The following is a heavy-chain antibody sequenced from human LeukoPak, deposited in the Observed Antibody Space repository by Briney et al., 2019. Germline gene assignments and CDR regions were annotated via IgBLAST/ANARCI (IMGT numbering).Heavy chain of an antibody. CDR3: ARDWMEGATFEIQGPVDY. CDR1: GFTFSSYG. V-gene: IGHV3-30*02. D-gene: IGHD1-26*01. Sequence: GGSLRLSCAASGFTFSSYGMHWVRQAPGKGLEWVAFIRYDGSNKYYADSVKGRFTISRDNSKNTLYLQMNSLRAEDTAVYYCARDWMEGATFEIQGPVDYWGQGTLVSVSS. J-gene: IGHJ4*02. CDR2: IRYDGSNK.